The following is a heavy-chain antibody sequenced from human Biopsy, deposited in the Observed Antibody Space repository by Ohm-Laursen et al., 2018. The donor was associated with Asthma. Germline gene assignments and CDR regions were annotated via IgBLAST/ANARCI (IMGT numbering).Heavy chain of an antibody. J-gene: IGHJ6*02. CDR1: GYTFNSAG. D-gene: IGHD3-10*01. V-gene: IGHV1-18*01. Sequence: GSVKVSCKTSGYTFNSAGITWVRQAPGQGLEGMGWISVYNGNTKVAQKLQDRVTMITDTSTSTAYMELRSLRSDDTAVYFCARAVDYSHYYGIDVWGQGTTVTVS. CDR3: ARAVDYSHYYGIDV. CDR2: ISVYNGNT.